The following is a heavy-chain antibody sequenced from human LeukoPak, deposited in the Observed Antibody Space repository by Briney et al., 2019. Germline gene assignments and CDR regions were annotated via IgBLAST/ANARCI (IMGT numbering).Heavy chain of an antibody. CDR1: GYTFASYG. CDR3: ARDGDYYGSGGYQDY. D-gene: IGHD3-10*01. V-gene: IGHV1-18*01. CDR2: ISAYNGNT. J-gene: IGHJ4*02. Sequence: GASVKVSCMASGYTFASYGISWVRQAPGQGLEWMGWISAYNGNTNYAQKLQGRVTTTTDTSTSTAYMELRSLRSDDTAVYYCARDGDYYGSGGYQDYWGQGTLVTVSS.